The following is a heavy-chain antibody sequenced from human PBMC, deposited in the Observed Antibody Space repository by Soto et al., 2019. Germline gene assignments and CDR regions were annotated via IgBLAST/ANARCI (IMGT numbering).Heavy chain of an antibody. CDR1: GYTFTSYG. V-gene: IGHV1-18*01. CDR2: ISAYNGNT. CDR3: ARSGCSGGSCYSYYFDY. Sequence: QVQLVQSGAAVKKPGASVKVSCKASGYTFTSYGISWVRQAPGQGLEWMGWISAYNGNTNYAQKLQGRVTMTTDTSTSTAYMELRSLRSDDTAVYSCARSGCSGGSCYSYYFDYWGQGTLVTVSS. J-gene: IGHJ4*02. D-gene: IGHD2-15*01.